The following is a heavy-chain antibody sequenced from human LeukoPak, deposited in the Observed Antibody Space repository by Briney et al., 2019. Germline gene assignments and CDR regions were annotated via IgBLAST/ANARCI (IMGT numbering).Heavy chain of an antibody. CDR1: GFIFSGSD. V-gene: IGHV3-73*01. CDR2: ITTKPRNYAT. Sequence: GGSLTLSCAASGFIFSGSDIHWVRQASGKGLEWVGRITTKPRNYATAYAASVKGRFTISRDDSENTAYLQMSSLKTEDTAVYFCTTYRSGHYWGQGTLVPVSS. CDR3: TTYRSGHY. D-gene: IGHD6-19*01. J-gene: IGHJ4*02.